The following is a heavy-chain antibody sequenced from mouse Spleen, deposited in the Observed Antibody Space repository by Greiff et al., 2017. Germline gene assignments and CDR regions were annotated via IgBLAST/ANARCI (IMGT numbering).Heavy chain of an antibody. CDR1: GFTFSSHF. D-gene: IGHD1-2*01. V-gene: IGHV5-9*04. CDR3: ATHGRNYFDY. J-gene: IGHJ2*01. CDR2: ISSGGGNT. Sequence: EVQGVESGGGLVQPGGSLKLSCAASGFTFSSHFMAWVRQTPEKRLEWAATISSGGGNTYYPDSVKGRFTISRDNAKNTLYLQMSSLKSEDTAMYYCATHGRNYFDYWGQGTTLTVSS.